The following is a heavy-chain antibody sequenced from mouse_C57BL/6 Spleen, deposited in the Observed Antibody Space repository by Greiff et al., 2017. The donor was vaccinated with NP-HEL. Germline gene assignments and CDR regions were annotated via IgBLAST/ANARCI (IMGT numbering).Heavy chain of an antibody. CDR1: GYTFTSYW. CDR3: ARGAITTVVARGAMDY. V-gene: IGHV1-64*01. CDR2: IHPNSGST. Sequence: QVQLKQPGAELVKPGASVKLSCKASGYTFTSYWMHWVKQRPGQGLEWIGMIHPNSGSTNYNEKFKSKATLTVDKSSSTAYMQLSSLTSEDSAVYYCARGAITTVVARGAMDYWGQGTSVTVSS. D-gene: IGHD1-1*01. J-gene: IGHJ4*01.